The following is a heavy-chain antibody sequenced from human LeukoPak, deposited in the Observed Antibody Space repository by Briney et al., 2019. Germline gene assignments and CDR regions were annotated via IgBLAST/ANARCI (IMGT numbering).Heavy chain of an antibody. V-gene: IGHV4-59*01. CDR2: IFYTGTT. Sequence: SSETLSLTCSVSGGSINTYYWSWIRQPPGKGLEWIGYIFYTGTTDYNPSLKSRVTMSVDTSKNQFSRKLTSVTAADTAAYYCARGDGYMFYWGQGTLVTVSS. CDR3: ARGDGYMFY. J-gene: IGHJ4*02. D-gene: IGHD5-24*01. CDR1: GGSINTYY.